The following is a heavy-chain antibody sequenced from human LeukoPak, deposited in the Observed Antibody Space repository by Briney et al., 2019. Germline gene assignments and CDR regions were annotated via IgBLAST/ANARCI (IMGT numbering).Heavy chain of an antibody. J-gene: IGHJ4*02. D-gene: IGHD5-18*01. CDR3: ATDTAMVTRVYYFDY. CDR2: ISSSSSYI. V-gene: IGHV3-21*01. Sequence: GGSLRLSCAASGFTFTDHYMSWVRQAPGKGLEWVSSISSSSSYIYYADSVKGRFTISRDNAKNSLYLQMNSLRAEDTAVYYCATDTAMVTRVYYFDYWGQGTLVTVSS. CDR1: GFTFTDHY.